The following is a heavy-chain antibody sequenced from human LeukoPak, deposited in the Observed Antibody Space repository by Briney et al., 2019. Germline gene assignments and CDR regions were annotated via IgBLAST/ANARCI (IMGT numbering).Heavy chain of an antibody. CDR2: MNPNSGNT. V-gene: IGHV1-8*01. CDR1: GYTFTSYD. D-gene: IGHD2-2*01. J-gene: IGHJ6*02. Sequence: ASVKVSCKASGYTFTSYDINWVRQATGQGLEWMGWMNPNSGNTGYAQKFQGRVTMTRNTSISTAYMELSSLRSEDTAVYYCARAVFHCSSTSCHPVGKQDVWGQGTTVTVSS. CDR3: ARAVFHCSSTSCHPVGKQDV.